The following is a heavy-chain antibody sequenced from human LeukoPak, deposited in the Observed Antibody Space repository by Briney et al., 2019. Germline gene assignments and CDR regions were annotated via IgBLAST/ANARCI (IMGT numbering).Heavy chain of an antibody. J-gene: IGHJ4*02. CDR1: GFAFESFT. D-gene: IGHD3-22*01. V-gene: IGHV3-23*01. Sequence: GGSLRLSCAGSGFAFESFTMTWVRQAPGKGLEWVSTISGVGANTYYADSVKGRFTISRDNSKNMLNLQMDGLRAEDTAMYYCAKTSGSYSNFDCWGRGTLVTVSS. CDR3: AKTSGSYSNFDC. CDR2: ISGVGANT.